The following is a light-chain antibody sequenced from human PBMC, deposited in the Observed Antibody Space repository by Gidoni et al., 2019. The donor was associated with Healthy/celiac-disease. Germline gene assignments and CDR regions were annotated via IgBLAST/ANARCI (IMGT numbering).Light chain of an antibody. J-gene: IGKJ3*01. V-gene: IGKV3-11*01. CDR1: QSVSSY. Sequence: EIVLTQSPATLSLSPGERATLSCRASQSVSSYLAWYQQKPGQAPRLLIYDASNRFSGSGSGTDFTLTISSLEPEDFAVYYCQQRSNWVTFXPXTKVDIK. CDR3: QQRSNWVT. CDR2: DAS.